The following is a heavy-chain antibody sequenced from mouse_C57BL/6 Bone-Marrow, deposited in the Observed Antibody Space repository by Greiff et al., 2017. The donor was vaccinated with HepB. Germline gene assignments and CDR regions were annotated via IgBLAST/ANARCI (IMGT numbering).Heavy chain of an antibody. CDR3: TAAWDGAY. J-gene: IGHJ3*01. CDR1: GFTFSNYW. CDR2: IRLKSDNYAT. V-gene: IGHV6-3*01. Sequence: EVKLMESGGRLVQPGGSMKLSCVASGFTFSNYWMNWVRQSPEKGLEWVAQIRLKSDNYATHYAESVKGRFTISRDDSKSSVYLQMNNLRAEDTGIYYCTAAWDGAYWGQGTLVTVSA. D-gene: IGHD4-1*01.